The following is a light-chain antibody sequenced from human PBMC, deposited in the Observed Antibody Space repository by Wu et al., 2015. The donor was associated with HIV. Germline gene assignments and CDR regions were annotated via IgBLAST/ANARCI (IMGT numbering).Light chain of an antibody. V-gene: IGKV3-20*01. Sequence: EIVLTQSPGTLSLSPGERVTLSCRASQSVNNNYLAWYQQKPGQSPRLLIYGASSRATGIPDRFSGSGSGTDFTLTISGLQPEDVATYYCQKYNSAPXTFGQGTKVEIK. J-gene: IGKJ1*01. CDR2: GAS. CDR3: QKYNSAPXT. CDR1: QSVNNNY.